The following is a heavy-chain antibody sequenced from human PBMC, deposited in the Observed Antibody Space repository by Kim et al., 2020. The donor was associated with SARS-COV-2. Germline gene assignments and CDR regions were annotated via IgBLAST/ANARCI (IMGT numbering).Heavy chain of an antibody. CDR2: INPDGSDM. Sequence: GGSLRLSCAVSGFIFSTYHMHWVRQTPGKGLEWVANINPDGSDMYYVDSVKGRFTISRDNAQKSMYLQMNSLRAEDTAVYYCARDPRLSDHWGQGTLVT. CDR3: ARDPRLSDH. J-gene: IGHJ4*02. CDR1: GFIFSTYH. D-gene: IGHD6-19*01. V-gene: IGHV3-7*03.